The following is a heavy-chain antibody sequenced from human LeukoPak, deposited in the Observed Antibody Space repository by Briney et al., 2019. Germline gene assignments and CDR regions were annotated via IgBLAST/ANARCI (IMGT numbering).Heavy chain of an antibody. CDR3: AISRSGRSDYFDY. V-gene: IGHV3-20*04. Sequence: GGSLRLSCAASGFSFDDYGMSWVRQAPGKGLEWVSGINWNGGSTGYADSVKGRFTISRDNAKNSLYLQMNSLRAEDTAVYYCAISRSGRSDYFDYWGQGTLVTVSS. D-gene: IGHD3-10*01. CDR2: INWNGGST. J-gene: IGHJ4*02. CDR1: GFSFDDYG.